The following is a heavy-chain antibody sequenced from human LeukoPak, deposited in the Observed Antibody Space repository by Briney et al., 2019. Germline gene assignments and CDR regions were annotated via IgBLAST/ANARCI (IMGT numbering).Heavy chain of an antibody. J-gene: IGHJ4*02. D-gene: IGHD2-15*01. CDR2: IFYTEST. V-gene: IGHV4-39*07. Sequence: SETLSLTCTVSGGSISSYYWGWIRQPPGKGLEWIASIFYTESTYYNPSLKSRVTILVDTSKNQFSLKLSSVTAADTAVYYCARGGGFLDYWGQGTLVTVSS. CDR3: ARGGGFLDY. CDR1: GGSISSYY.